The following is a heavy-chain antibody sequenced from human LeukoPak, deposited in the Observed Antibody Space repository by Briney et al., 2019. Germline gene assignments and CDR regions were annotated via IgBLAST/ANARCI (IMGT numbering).Heavy chain of an antibody. V-gene: IGHV4-34*01. CDR1: GGSFSGYY. CDR3: ARGAPRRYNWNYEYFQH. Sequence: SETLSLTCAVYGGSFSGYYWSWIRQPPGKGLEWIGEINHSGSINYNPSLKSRVTISVDTSKNQFSLKLSSVTAADTAVYYCARGAPRRYNWNYEYFQHWGQGTLVTVSS. CDR2: INHSGSI. J-gene: IGHJ1*01. D-gene: IGHD1-7*01.